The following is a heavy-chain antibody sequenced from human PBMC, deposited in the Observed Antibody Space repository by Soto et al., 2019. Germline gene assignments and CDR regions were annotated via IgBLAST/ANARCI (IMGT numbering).Heavy chain of an antibody. CDR2: IWYDGSQT. CDR3: ERDFTVGAIYSGVYDHSLDV. J-gene: IGHJ6*01. CDR1: GFTFNNYG. V-gene: IGHV3-33*01. Sequence: LRLSFAASGFTFNNYGIHWVRQAPCKVLEWVAVIWYDGSQTRYADSVKGRFTISRDNFQNTLYLQMDSLRAEDTAMYYCERDFTVGAIYSGVYDHSLDVWGRGKGVAVSS. D-gene: IGHD1-26*01.